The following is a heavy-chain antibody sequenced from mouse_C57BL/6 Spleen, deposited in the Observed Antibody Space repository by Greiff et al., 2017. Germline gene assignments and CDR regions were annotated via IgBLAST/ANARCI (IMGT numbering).Heavy chain of an antibody. D-gene: IGHD1-1*01. CDR1: GFTFSSYA. V-gene: IGHV5-4*01. CDR2: ISDGGSYT. Sequence: EVKLVESGGGLVKPGGSLKLSCAASGFTFSSYAMSWVRQTPEKRLEWVATISDGGSYTYYPDNVKGRFTISRDNAKNNLYPQMSHLKSEDTAMYYCARDHGSSQYYFDYGGQGTTLTVSS. J-gene: IGHJ2*01. CDR3: ARDHGSSQYYFDY.